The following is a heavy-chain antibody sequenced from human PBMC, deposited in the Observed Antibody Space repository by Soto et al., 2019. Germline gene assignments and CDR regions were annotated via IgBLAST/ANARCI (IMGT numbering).Heavy chain of an antibody. J-gene: IGHJ6*02. Sequence: GGSLRLSCAASGFTFSNAWMNWVRQAPGKGLEWVGRIKSKTDGGTTDYAAPVKGRFTISRDDSKNTLYLQMNSLKTEDTAVYYCTTAAYSSSLYVPTGYYGMDVWGQGTTVTVSS. CDR1: GFTFSNAW. CDR3: TTAAYSSSLYVPTGYYGMDV. D-gene: IGHD6-13*01. CDR2: IKSKTDGGTT. V-gene: IGHV3-15*07.